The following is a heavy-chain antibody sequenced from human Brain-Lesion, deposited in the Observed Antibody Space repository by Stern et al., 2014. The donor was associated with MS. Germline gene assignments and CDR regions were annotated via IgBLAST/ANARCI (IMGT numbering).Heavy chain of an antibody. D-gene: IGHD3-3*01. Sequence: EVHLVESGGGLVQPGGSLTISCTAAGFTFGNYWMTWVRQAPGQGLEWVANITEDGTEKNYVDSVKGRFTISRDNARNSLYLQMNSLRVEDTALYYCARVYNTIYGIVTQRGSGMDVWGQGTTVIVSS. V-gene: IGHV3-7*01. J-gene: IGHJ6*02. CDR3: ARVYNTIYGIVTQRGSGMDV. CDR2: ITEDGTEK. CDR1: GFTFGNYW.